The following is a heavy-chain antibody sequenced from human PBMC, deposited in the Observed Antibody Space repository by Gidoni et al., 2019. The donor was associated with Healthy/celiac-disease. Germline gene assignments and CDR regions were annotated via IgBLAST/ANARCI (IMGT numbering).Heavy chain of an antibody. D-gene: IGHD5-18*01. V-gene: IGHV3-49*03. CDR1: GFTFVDYA. J-gene: IGHJ4*02. Sequence: EVQLVESGGGLVQPGRSLRLSCTASGFTFVDYAMSWFRQDPGKGLEGGGFIRSKAYSGTTEYAASVKGRFTISRDDSKSIAYLQMNSLKTEDTAVYYCTRDQNVDTAMVFDYWGQGTLVTVSS. CDR2: IRSKAYSGTT. CDR3: TRDQNVDTAMVFDY.